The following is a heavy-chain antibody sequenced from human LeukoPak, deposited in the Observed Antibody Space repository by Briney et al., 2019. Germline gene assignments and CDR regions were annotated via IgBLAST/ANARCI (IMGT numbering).Heavy chain of an antibody. CDR2: ISGSGGST. Sequence: GGSLRLSCAASGFTFSNSAMSWVRQAPGKGLEWVSAISGSGGSTYYADSVKGRFTISRDNSKNTLYLQMNSLRAEDTAVYYCAKALGYLRSFDYWGQGTLVTVSS. CDR3: AKALGYLRSFDY. D-gene: IGHD5-18*01. J-gene: IGHJ4*02. CDR1: GFTFSNSA. V-gene: IGHV3-23*01.